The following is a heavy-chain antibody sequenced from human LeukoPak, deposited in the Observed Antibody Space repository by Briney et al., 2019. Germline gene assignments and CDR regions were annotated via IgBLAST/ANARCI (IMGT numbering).Heavy chain of an antibody. Sequence: YPGGSLRLSCAASEFTFNRYWMSWVRQAPGKGLEWVAKIKHDGSEAHYVDSVKGRFTISRDNAKNSLSLQMNSLNVDDTGVYFCTRDALFGSGRTHLDFWSQGTLVSVSS. D-gene: IGHD3-10*01. CDR3: TRDALFGSGRTHLDF. V-gene: IGHV3-7*04. CDR1: EFTFNRYW. J-gene: IGHJ4*02. CDR2: IKHDGSEA.